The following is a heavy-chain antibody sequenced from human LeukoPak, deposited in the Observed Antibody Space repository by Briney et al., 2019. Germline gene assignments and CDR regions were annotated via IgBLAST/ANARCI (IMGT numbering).Heavy chain of an antibody. CDR2: ISYSGST. Sequence: SETLSLTCTVSGASISSGDYHWSWIRQHPGKSLEWIGYISYSGSTNYNSSLKSRVTISVDTSKNQFSLKLSSVTAADTAVYYCAGRGSWLEYWGQGTLVTVSS. CDR3: AGRGSWLEY. J-gene: IGHJ4*02. D-gene: IGHD3-10*01. V-gene: IGHV4-61*08. CDR1: GASISSGDYH.